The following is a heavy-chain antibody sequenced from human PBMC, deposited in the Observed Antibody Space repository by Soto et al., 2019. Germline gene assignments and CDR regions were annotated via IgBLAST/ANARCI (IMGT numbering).Heavy chain of an antibody. CDR3: ARAVDASITGTTALFDY. J-gene: IGHJ4*02. V-gene: IGHV1-2*04. CDR1: GYTFTGYY. CDR2: INPNSGGT. Sequence: ASVKVSCKASGYTFTGYYMHWVRQAPGQGLEWMGWINPNSGGTNYAQKFQGWVTMTRDTSISTAYMELGRLRSDDTAVYYCARAVDASITGTTALFDYWGQGTLVTVSS. D-gene: IGHD1-7*01.